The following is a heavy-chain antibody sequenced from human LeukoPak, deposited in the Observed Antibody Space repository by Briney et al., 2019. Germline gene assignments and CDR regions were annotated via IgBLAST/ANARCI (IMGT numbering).Heavy chain of an antibody. D-gene: IGHD6-19*01. CDR1: GFTFSSYA. Sequence: RPGGSLRLSCAASGFTFSSYAMSWVRRAPGKGLEWVSSISGSGGNTYYAQSVKGRFSISRDNSKNTLNLQMDSLRADDTALYFCAKDPWNTAVANTNGWFDPWGQGALVTVSS. CDR3: AKDPWNTAVANTNGWFDP. V-gene: IGHV3-23*01. J-gene: IGHJ5*02. CDR2: ISGSGGNT.